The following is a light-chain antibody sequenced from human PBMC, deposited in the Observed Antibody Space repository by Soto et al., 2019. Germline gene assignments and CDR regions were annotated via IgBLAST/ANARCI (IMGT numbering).Light chain of an antibody. J-gene: IGLJ1*01. CDR3: SSYAGSNNYV. Sequence: QSVLTHPPSASGSPGQAVTICCTGTSSDVGAYTYVSWYQQHPGKAPKLMIYGVTERPSGVPDRFSGSKSGNTASLTVSGLQTEDEAYYYCSSYAGSNNYVFGTATKVTVL. CDR2: GVT. CDR1: SSDVGAYTY. V-gene: IGLV2-8*01.